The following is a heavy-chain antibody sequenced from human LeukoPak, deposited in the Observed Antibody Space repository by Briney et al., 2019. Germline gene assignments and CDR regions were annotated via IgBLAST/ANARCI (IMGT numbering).Heavy chain of an antibody. CDR1: GDSISSGGNY. J-gene: IGHJ6*02. CDR2: IYHSGST. V-gene: IGHV4-30-2*01. Sequence: PSQTLSLTCTVSGDSISSGGNYWSWIRPPPGEGLEWIGYIYHSGSTYYNPSLKSRVTISVDRSKNQFSLKLSSVTAADTAVYYCARDGHSSGYYFKDYGMDVGGQGTTVTVSS. D-gene: IGHD3-22*01. CDR3: ARDGHSSGYYFKDYGMDV.